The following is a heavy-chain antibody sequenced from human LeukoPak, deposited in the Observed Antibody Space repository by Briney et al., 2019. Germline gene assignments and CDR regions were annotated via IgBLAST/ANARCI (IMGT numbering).Heavy chain of an antibody. CDR1: GYTFTDYY. D-gene: IGHD5-18*01. J-gene: IGHJ5*02. CDR3: ARGSAMVTTCLGGNWFDP. Sequence: ASVKDSCKASGYTFTDYYMLWVRQAPGQGLEWMGWINPNSGGTNYAQKFQGRVTMTRDTSISTAYMELSRLRSDDTAVYYCARGSAMVTTCLGGNWFDPWGQGRLVAVCS. CDR2: INPNSGGT. V-gene: IGHV1-2*02.